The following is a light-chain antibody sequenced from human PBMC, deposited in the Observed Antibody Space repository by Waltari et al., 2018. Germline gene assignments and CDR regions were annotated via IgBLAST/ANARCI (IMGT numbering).Light chain of an antibody. CDR1: STDVDSYNY. J-gene: IGLJ2*01. Sequence: QSALTQPASVSGSPGQPITISCTGTSTDVDSYNYVSWYQQHPGKAPKLIIYEVPDRPPGVSNRFSGSKSGNTASLTISGLQAEDEADYYCSSDTLSSNLEVFGGGTKLTVL. V-gene: IGLV2-14*01. CDR2: EVP. CDR3: SSDTLSSNLEV.